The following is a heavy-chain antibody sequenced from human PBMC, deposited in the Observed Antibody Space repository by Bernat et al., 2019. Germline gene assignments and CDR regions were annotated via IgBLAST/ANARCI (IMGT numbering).Heavy chain of an antibody. J-gene: IGHJ4*02. CDR2: ISGSGGST. D-gene: IGHD3-22*01. Sequence: EVQLLESGGGLVQPGGSLRLSCAASGFTFSSYAMSWVRQAPGKGLEWVSAISGSGGSTYYADSVKGRFTISRDNSKNTLYLQMNSLRAEDTAVYYCAKQNYYDSSGYADGSFDYRGQGTLVTVSS. CDR1: GFTFSSYA. V-gene: IGHV3-23*01. CDR3: AKQNYYDSSGYADGSFDY.